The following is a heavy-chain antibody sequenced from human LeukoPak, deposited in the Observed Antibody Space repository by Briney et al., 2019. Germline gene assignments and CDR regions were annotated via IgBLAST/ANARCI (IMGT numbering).Heavy chain of an antibody. CDR3: AKAPLPVVPAAIRNYYYMDV. CDR1: GFTFSSYE. Sequence: GGSLRLSCAASGFTFSSYEMNWVRQAPGKGLEWVSYISSSGSTIYYADSVKGRFTISRDNAKNSLYLQMNSLRAEDTAVYYCAKAPLPVVPAAIRNYYYMDVWGKGTTVTISS. V-gene: IGHV3-48*03. D-gene: IGHD2-2*01. CDR2: ISSSGSTI. J-gene: IGHJ6*03.